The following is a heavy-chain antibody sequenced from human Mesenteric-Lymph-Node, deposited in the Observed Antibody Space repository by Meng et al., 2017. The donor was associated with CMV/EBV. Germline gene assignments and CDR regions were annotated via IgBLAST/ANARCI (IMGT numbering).Heavy chain of an antibody. Sequence: GGSLRLSCAASGFTFSSYSLNWVRQAPGKGLEWVSVMYSGGATYYADSVRGRFTLSRDYSKNTLYLQMNSLRADDTAVYYCARSSGAYYPEPYYFDYWGQGTLVTVSS. V-gene: IGHV3-53*01. CDR1: GFTFSSYS. CDR3: ARSSGAYYPEPYYFDY. CDR2: MYSGGAT. J-gene: IGHJ4*02. D-gene: IGHD3-3*01.